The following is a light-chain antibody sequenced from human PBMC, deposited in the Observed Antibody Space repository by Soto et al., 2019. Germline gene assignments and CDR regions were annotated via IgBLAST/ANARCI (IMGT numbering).Light chain of an antibody. V-gene: IGKV4-1*01. CDR1: QSVFYSSNNRNY. CDR2: WAS. CDR3: QQYYGPPPYT. J-gene: IGKJ2*01. Sequence: DIVLTQSPDSLAMSLGERASINCKSSQSVFYSSNNRNYLAWYQQKPGQPPKLLIYWASTRESGVPDRFSGSGSGTDFTLTISNLQAEDVAVYYCQQYYGPPPYTFGQGTKLEIK.